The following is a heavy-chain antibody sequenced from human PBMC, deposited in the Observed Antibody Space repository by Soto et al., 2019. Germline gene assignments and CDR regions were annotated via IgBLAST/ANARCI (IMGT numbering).Heavy chain of an antibody. CDR3: ARVVEGSGVDAFDI. D-gene: IGHD2-15*01. CDR1: GGTFSSYA. CDR2: IIPIFGTA. V-gene: IGHV1-69*13. J-gene: IGHJ3*02. Sequence: SVKVSCKASGGTFSSYAIRWVRQAPGQGLEWMGGIIPIFGTANYAQKFQGRVTITADESTSTAYMELSSLRSEDTAVYYCARVVEGSGVDAFDIWGQGTMVTVSS.